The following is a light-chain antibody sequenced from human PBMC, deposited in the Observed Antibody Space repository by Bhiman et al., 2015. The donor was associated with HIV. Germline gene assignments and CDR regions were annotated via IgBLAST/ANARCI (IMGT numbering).Light chain of an antibody. CDR3: SSLTTSITYV. J-gene: IGLJ1*01. CDR1: SSDVGGYNY. Sequence: QSALTQPASVSGSPGQSITISCTGTSSDVGGYNYVSWYLQHPGKAPKLMIYDVSNRPSGVSNRFSGSKSDNTASLTISGLQAEDEADYYCSSLTTSITYVFGTGTNVTVL. V-gene: IGLV2-14*03. CDR2: DVS.